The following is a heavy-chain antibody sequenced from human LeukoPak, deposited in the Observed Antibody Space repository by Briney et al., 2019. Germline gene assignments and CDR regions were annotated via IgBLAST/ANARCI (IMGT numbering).Heavy chain of an antibody. CDR1: GGSISSGSYY. Sequence: PSETLSLTCTVSGGSISSGSYYWSWIRQPAGKGLEWIGRIYTSGSTNYNPSLKSRVTMSVDTSKNQFSLKLSSVTAADTAVYYCARVYRNPVDAFDIWGQGTMVTVSS. V-gene: IGHV4-61*02. CDR2: IYTSGST. D-gene: IGHD4-11*01. J-gene: IGHJ3*02. CDR3: ARVYRNPVDAFDI.